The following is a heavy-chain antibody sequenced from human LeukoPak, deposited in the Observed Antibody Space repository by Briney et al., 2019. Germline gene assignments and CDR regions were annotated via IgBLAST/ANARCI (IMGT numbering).Heavy chain of an antibody. D-gene: IGHD3-10*01. CDR1: GFTFSSHS. J-gene: IGHJ4*02. V-gene: IGHV3-21*01. Sequence: GGSLRLSCAASGFTFSSHSMNWVRQAPGKGLEWVSSISSSSSYIYYADSVKGRFTISRDNAKNSLYLQMNSLRAEDTAVYYCARAYYGSGSYYQQRFDYWGQGTLVTVSS. CDR3: ARAYYGSGSYYQQRFDY. CDR2: ISSSSSYI.